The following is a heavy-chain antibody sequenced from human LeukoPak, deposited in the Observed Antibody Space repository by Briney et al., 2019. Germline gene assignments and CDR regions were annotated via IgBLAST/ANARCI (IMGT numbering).Heavy chain of an antibody. J-gene: IGHJ4*02. Sequence: PGGSLRLSCAASGFTFSSYAMHWVRQAPGKGLEWVAVISYDGSNKYYADSVKGRFTISRDNSKNTLYLQMNSLRAEDTAVYYCARDRVIVRYFDWLSSNNLDGYFDYWGQGTLVTVSS. CDR1: GFTFSSYA. CDR2: ISYDGSNK. V-gene: IGHV3-30-3*01. CDR3: ARDRVIVRYFDWLSSNNLDGYFDY. D-gene: IGHD3-9*01.